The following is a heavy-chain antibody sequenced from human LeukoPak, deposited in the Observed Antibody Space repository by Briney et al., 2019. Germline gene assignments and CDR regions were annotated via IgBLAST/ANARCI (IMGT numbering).Heavy chain of an antibody. J-gene: IGHJ4*02. D-gene: IGHD5-24*01. V-gene: IGHV5-51*01. CDR1: GYSFAAYW. Sequence: GESLKISCRGSGYSFAAYWIGWVRQMPGKGLEWMGSIFPGDSDTRYSPSFQGQVTISADKSISTAYLQWSSLKASDTAMYYCARRDGYNSFDYWGQGTLVTVSS. CDR2: IFPGDSDT. CDR3: ARRDGYNSFDY.